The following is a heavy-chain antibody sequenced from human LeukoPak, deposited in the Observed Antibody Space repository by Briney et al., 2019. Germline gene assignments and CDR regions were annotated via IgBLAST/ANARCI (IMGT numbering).Heavy chain of an antibody. CDR1: GYTFTGYY. CDR3: ARGPSGDYNNWFDP. D-gene: IGHD4-17*01. Sequence: PGASVKVSCKASGYTFTGYYMHWVRQAPGQGLECMGWINPNSGGTNYAQKFQGWVTMTRDTSISTAYMELSRLRSDDTAVYYCARGPSGDYNNWFDPWGQGTLVTVSS. J-gene: IGHJ5*02. V-gene: IGHV1-2*04. CDR2: INPNSGGT.